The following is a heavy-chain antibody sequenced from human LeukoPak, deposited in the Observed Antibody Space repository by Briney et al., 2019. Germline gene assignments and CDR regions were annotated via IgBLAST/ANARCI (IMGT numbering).Heavy chain of an antibody. CDR2: IGTSGNTI. V-gene: IGHV3-48*04. CDR1: GFTFSTYT. Sequence: GGSLRLSCAASGFTFSTYTMNWVRQAPGRGLEWISYIGTSGNTIKYADSVKGRFTISRDNAKNSLYLQMNSLRAEDAAVYYCARSRLWSGQHWFDPWGQGTLVTVSS. J-gene: IGHJ5*02. D-gene: IGHD3-3*01. CDR3: ARSRLWSGQHWFDP.